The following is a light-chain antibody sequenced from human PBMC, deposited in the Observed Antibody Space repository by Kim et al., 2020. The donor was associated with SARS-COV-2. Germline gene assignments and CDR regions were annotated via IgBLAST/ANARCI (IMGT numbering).Light chain of an antibody. Sequence: SYELTQPPSVSVFPGQTASITCSGDKLGDKYTCWYQQKPGQSPVLVIYRDSRRPSGIPERFSGSNSGNTATLTISGTQAMDEADYYCQTWDSSGVFGGGT. V-gene: IGLV3-1*01. J-gene: IGLJ2*01. CDR3: QTWDSSGV. CDR2: RDS. CDR1: KLGDKY.